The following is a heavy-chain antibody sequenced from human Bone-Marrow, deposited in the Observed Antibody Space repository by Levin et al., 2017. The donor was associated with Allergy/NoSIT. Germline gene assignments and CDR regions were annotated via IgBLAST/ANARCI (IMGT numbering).Heavy chain of an antibody. D-gene: IGHD3-22*01. CDR2: IRSKAYGGTT. Sequence: GESLKISCTASGFTFGDYAMSWFRQAPGKGLEWVGFIRSKAYGGTTEYAASVKGRFTISRDDSKSIAYLQMNSLKTEDTAVYYCTRVWSVDYYDSSGYYYVFDYWGQGTLVTVSS. V-gene: IGHV3-49*03. CDR1: GFTFGDYA. J-gene: IGHJ4*02. CDR3: TRVWSVDYYDSSGYYYVFDY.